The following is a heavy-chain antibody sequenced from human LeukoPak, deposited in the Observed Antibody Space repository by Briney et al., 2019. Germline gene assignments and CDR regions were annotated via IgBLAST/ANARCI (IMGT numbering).Heavy chain of an antibody. Sequence: SETLSLHRAVYGGAFSGYYWSWIRQPPGKGLEGIGEINHSGSTNYNPSLKSRVTISVDTSKNQFSLKLSSVTAADTAVYYCARGQSDIAAAGNFPFDYWGQGTLVTVSS. J-gene: IGHJ4*02. V-gene: IGHV4-34*01. CDR1: GGAFSGYY. D-gene: IGHD6-13*01. CDR2: INHSGST. CDR3: ARGQSDIAAAGNFPFDY.